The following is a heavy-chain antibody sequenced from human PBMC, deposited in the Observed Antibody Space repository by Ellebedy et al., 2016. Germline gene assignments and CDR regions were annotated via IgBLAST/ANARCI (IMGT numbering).Heavy chain of an antibody. V-gene: IGHV3-23*01. J-gene: IGHJ4*02. CDR2: ISGAGYTT. CDR3: RQGHYFDQ. Sequence: GESLKISCATSGFSFSSYFMTWIRRAPGKGLEWVATISGAGYTTFFADSVKGRFTISRDNSKNTLYLQMNNLRVDDTALYYCRQGHYFDQWGQGALVTVSS. CDR1: GFSFSSYF.